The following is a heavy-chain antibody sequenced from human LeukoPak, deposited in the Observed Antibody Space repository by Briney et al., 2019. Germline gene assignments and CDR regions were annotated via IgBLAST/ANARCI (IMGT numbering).Heavy chain of an antibody. CDR3: ARVIKVAGTKGYFDL. D-gene: IGHD6-19*01. Sequence: ASVKVSCKASGYTFTYYYIHWLRQAAGQGLEWMGWFNPNSGGTDYARKFQGRVTMTGDTSISTVYMDLTRLKADDMAVYYCARVIKVAGTKGYFDLWGQGTLITVSS. CDR2: FNPNSGGT. J-gene: IGHJ1*01. V-gene: IGHV1-2*02. CDR1: GYTFTYYY.